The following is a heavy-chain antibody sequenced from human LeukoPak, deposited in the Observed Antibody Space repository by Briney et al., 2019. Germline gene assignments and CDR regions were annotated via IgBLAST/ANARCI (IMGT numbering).Heavy chain of an antibody. J-gene: IGHJ6*02. V-gene: IGHV3-30*18. D-gene: IGHD6-13*01. CDR2: ISHDGSNK. Sequence: GGSLRLSCAASGFTFSSHGMHWVRQAPGKGLEWVAVISHDGSNKYYAASVKGRFTISRDNSNNTLYLLMNSLRPEDTAVYYCAKDLIAAASAPYYYGMDLCGQGTTVTVSS. CDR1: GFTFSSHG. CDR3: AKDLIAAASAPYYYGMDL.